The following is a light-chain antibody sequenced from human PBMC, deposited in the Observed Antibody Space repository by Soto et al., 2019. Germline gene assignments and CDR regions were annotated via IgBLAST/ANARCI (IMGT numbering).Light chain of an antibody. CDR3: CSYSGSSTSVV. CDR2: EVS. CDR1: RSDVGSYNL. Sequence: QSALTQPASVSGSPGQSSTISCTGTRSDVGSYNLVSWYQQHPGKAPKLMIYEVSKRPSGVSNRFSGSKSGNTASLTISGLQAEDDADYYCCSYSGSSTSVVFGGGTKRTVL. V-gene: IGLV2-23*02. J-gene: IGLJ2*01.